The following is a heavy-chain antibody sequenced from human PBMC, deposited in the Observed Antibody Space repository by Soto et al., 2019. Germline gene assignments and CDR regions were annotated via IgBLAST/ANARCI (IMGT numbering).Heavy chain of an antibody. Sequence: QVQLVQSGAEVKKPGASVKVSCKASGYTFTSYYMHWVRQAPGQGLEWMGIINPSGGSTSYAQKFQGRVTMTRDTSTSTVYMELSSLRSEDTAVYYCARVNWEVRGSSGGFDYWGQGTLVTVSS. CDR1: GYTFTSYY. CDR2: INPSGGST. J-gene: IGHJ4*02. CDR3: ARVNWEVRGSSGGFDY. V-gene: IGHV1-46*01. D-gene: IGHD3-10*01.